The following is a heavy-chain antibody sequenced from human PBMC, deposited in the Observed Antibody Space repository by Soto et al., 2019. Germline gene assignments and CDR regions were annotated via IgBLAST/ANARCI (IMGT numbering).Heavy chain of an antibody. CDR1: GFTFSSYG. CDR3: ARGNSDYYYYGMDV. V-gene: IGHV3-33*01. D-gene: IGHD1-1*01. CDR2: IWYDGSNK. J-gene: IGHJ6*02. Sequence: QVQLVESGGGVVQPGRSLRLSCAASGFTFSSYGMHWVRQAPGKGLEWVAVIWYDGSNKYYADSVKGRFTISRDNSKNTLYLQMNSLRAEATAVYYCARGNSDYYYYGMDVWGQGTTVTVSS.